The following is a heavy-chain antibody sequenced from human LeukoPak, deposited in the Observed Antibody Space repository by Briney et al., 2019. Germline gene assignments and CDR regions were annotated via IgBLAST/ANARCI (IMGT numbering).Heavy chain of an antibody. CDR1: GGSISNH. CDR3: ARVASKGGMDV. D-gene: IGHD5/OR15-5a*01. J-gene: IGHJ6*02. Sequence: SGTLSLTCTVSGGSISNHWSWIRQPPGKGLEWIGYTHYSGSTTYNPSLRSRVTVSLDKYNNQFSLRLTSVTAADTAVYYCARVASKGGMDVWGQGTTVTVSS. CDR2: THYSGST. V-gene: IGHV4-59*01.